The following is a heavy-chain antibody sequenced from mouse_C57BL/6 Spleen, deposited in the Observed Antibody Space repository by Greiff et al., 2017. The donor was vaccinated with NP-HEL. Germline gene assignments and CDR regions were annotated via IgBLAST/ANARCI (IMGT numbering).Heavy chain of an antibody. D-gene: IGHD2-3*01. CDR3: ARSDGYYVGYAMDY. CDR2: IYPGSGST. CDR1: GYTFTSYW. V-gene: IGHV1-55*01. J-gene: IGHJ4*01. Sequence: QVQLQQPGAELVKPGASVKMSCMASGYTFTSYWITWVKQRPGQGLEWIGDIYPGSGSTNYNEKFKSKATLTVDTSSSTAYMQLSSLTSEDSAVYYCARSDGYYVGYAMDYWGQGTSVTVSS.